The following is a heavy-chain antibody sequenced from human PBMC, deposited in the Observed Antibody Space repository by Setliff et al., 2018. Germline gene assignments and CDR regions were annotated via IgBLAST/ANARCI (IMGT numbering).Heavy chain of an antibody. CDR3: SRLVRFCTRTACQRLSGDDY. Sequence: GASVKVSCKASGSTFSDYGVSWVRQAPGQGLEWLGWISPYSGNSYSAPKFQGRLFLTTDTSAATAYLDLRSLRSDDTAVYFCSRLVRFCTRTACQRLSGDDYWGQGTLVTVSS. J-gene: IGHJ4*02. CDR2: ISPYSGNS. V-gene: IGHV1-18*01. CDR1: GSTFSDYG. D-gene: IGHD6-13*01.